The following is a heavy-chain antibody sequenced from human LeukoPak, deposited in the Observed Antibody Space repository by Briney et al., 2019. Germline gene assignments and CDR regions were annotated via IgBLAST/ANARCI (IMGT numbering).Heavy chain of an antibody. J-gene: IGHJ4*02. CDR3: ARLAYCGGDCYLGEGYFDY. Sequence: PGGSLRLSCAASGFTFSSYAMHWVRQAPGKGLEWVAVISYDGSNKYYADSVKGRFTISRDNSKNTPYLQMNSLRAEDTAVYYCARLAYCGGDCYLGEGYFDYWGQGTLVTVSS. D-gene: IGHD2-21*02. CDR1: GFTFSSYA. CDR2: ISYDGSNK. V-gene: IGHV3-30-3*01.